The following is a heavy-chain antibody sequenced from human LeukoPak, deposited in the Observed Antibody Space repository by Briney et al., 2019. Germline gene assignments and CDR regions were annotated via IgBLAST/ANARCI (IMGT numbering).Heavy chain of an antibody. CDR2: INPNSGGT. J-gene: IGHJ6*02. D-gene: IGHD6-13*01. V-gene: IGHV1-2*02. CDR3: ARRGIAAAGYYYYGMDV. CDR1: GYTFTGYY. Sequence: ASVKVSCKASGYTFTGYYMHWVRQAPGQGLEWMGWINPNSGGTNYAQKFQGRVTMTRDTSISTAYMELSRPRSDDTAVYYCARRGIAAAGYYYYGMDVWGQGTTVTVSS.